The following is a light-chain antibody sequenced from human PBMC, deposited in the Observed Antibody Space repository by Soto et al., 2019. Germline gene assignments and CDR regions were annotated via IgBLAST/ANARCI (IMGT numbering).Light chain of an antibody. CDR2: SAS. Sequence: DIQMTQSPSFLSASAGDRVTIFCRASQTISNFLHWYQQKPGKAPKLLIYSASNLESGVPSRFGGSASGTDFTLTISSLEPEDFATYYCQQSYSNPRTFGLGTRVEIK. V-gene: IGKV1-39*01. CDR3: QQSYSNPRT. J-gene: IGKJ1*01. CDR1: QTISNF.